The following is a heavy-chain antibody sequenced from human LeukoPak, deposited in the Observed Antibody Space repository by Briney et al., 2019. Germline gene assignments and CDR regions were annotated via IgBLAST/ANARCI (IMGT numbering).Heavy chain of an antibody. Sequence: PSGTLSLTCGVSGGSITNTNYWTWVRQPPGKGLEWIGEVNLQGSTNYNPSLMGRVAIAVDTSENHISLQLTSVTAADTAVYYCARVDDYWGQGTLVTVSS. CDR1: GGSITNTNY. V-gene: IGHV4-4*02. CDR2: VNLQGST. CDR3: ARVDDY. D-gene: IGHD3/OR15-3a*01. J-gene: IGHJ4*02.